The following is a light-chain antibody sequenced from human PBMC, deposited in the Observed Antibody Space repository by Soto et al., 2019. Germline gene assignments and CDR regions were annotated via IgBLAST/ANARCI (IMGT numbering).Light chain of an antibody. Sequence: EIVMTQSPFTLSVSPVERFTLSFMASQSVSSNLAWYQQKPGQAPSLLIYGAFTRATGIPARFSGTGSGTEFNLTISSKQSKDFAVHSRQEYNKLPGELGGGTKVDIK. CDR1: QSVSSN. CDR3: QEYNKLPGE. V-gene: IGKV3-15*01. J-gene: IGKJ4*02. CDR2: GAF.